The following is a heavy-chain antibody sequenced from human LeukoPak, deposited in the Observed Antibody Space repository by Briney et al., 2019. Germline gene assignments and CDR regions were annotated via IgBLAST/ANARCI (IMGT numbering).Heavy chain of an antibody. V-gene: IGHV4-31*03. J-gene: IGHJ6*02. D-gene: IGHD3-3*01. Sequence: SQTLSLTCTVSGGSISSGGYYWSWIRQHPGKGLEWIGYIYYSGSTYYNPSLKSRVTISVETSKHQFSLKLSSVTAADTAVYYCARLLHDFWSGYPLGMDVWGQGTTVTVSS. CDR2: IYYSGST. CDR3: ARLLHDFWSGYPLGMDV. CDR1: GGSISSGGYY.